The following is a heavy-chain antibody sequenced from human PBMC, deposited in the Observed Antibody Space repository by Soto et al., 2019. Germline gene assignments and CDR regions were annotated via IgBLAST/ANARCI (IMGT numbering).Heavy chain of an antibody. J-gene: IGHJ4*02. Sequence: PGESLKISCQCSGYTFSRFWIGWVRQLTEKGVEWRGIIDPGAQETRKSTTFDGKITISADKSINTAYLEGNSLEASDTTCYYCARSPRSSPYFNYWGQGALVTVSS. V-gene: IGHV5-51*01. CDR2: IDPGAQET. D-gene: IGHD6-13*01. CDR3: ARSPRSSPYFNY. CDR1: GYTFSRFW.